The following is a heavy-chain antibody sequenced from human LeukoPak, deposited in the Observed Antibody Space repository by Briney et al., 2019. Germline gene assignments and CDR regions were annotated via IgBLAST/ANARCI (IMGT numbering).Heavy chain of an antibody. CDR1: GGSICYYY. D-gene: IGHD1-14*01. J-gene: IGHJ4*02. Sequence: ASETLSLTCTFSGGSICYYYWNWIRQAPGKGLEWVGNIKQDGSDKNYMDSVKGRFTISRDNTKNSVYLQMSSLRAEDTAVYYCAREVWGPEYWGQGTLVTVSS. CDR2: IKQDGSDK. V-gene: IGHV3-7*01. CDR3: AREVWGPEY.